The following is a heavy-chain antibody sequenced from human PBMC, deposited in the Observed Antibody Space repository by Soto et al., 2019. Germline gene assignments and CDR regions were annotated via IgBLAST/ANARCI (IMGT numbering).Heavy chain of an antibody. D-gene: IGHD5-18*01. Sequence: SVKVSCKASGFTFTSSAVQWVRQARGQRLEWIGWIVVGSGNTNYAQKFQERVTITRDMSTSTAYMELSNLRSEGTGVYYCAAGGYSMAWGLYYYGMDVWGQGTTVTVSS. CDR2: IVVGSGNT. CDR3: AAGGYSMAWGLYYYGMDV. V-gene: IGHV1-58*01. CDR1: GFTFTSSA. J-gene: IGHJ6*02.